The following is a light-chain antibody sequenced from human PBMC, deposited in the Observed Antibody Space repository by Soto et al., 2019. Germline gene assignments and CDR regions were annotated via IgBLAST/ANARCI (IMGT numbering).Light chain of an antibody. CDR3: QQYGSSPLT. CDR1: QSVISTY. V-gene: IGKV3-20*01. J-gene: IGKJ4*01. Sequence: EIVLTQSPGPLSLSPGERATLSCRASQSVISTYLAWYQQKPGQAPRLLIYGASNRATGITDRFTGSGSGTDFTLTISRLEPEDFAVYYCQQYGSSPLTFGGGTKVEIK. CDR2: GAS.